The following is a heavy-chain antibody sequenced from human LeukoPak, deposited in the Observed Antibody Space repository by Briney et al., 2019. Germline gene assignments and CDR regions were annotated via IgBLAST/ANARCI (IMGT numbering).Heavy chain of an antibody. CDR3: AREAVAAARSSGWFDP. Sequence: ASVEVSCKASGYTFTGYYMHWVRQAPGQGLEWMGWINPNSGGTNYAQKFQGRVTMTRDTSISTAYMELSRLRSDDTAVYYCAREAVAAARSSGWFDPWGQGTLVTVSS. V-gene: IGHV1-2*02. D-gene: IGHD6-13*01. CDR2: INPNSGGT. CDR1: GYTFTGYY. J-gene: IGHJ5*02.